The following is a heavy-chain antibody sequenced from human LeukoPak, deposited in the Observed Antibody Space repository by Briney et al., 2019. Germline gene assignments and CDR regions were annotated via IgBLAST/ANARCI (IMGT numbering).Heavy chain of an antibody. CDR3: ATGRDGYNLLGSIDY. D-gene: IGHD5-24*01. CDR1: GFTFSSYA. J-gene: IGHJ4*02. Sequence: GRSLRLSCAASGFTFSSYAMHWVRQAPGKGLEWVAVISYDGSNKYYADSVKGRFTISRDNSKNTLYLQMNSLGAEDTAVYYCATGRDGYNLLGSIDYWGQGTLVTVSS. V-gene: IGHV3-30*04. CDR2: ISYDGSNK.